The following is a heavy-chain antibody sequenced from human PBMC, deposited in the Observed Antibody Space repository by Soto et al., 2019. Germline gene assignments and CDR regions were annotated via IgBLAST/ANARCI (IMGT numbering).Heavy chain of an antibody. CDR2: IYWDDDK. Sequence: QITLKESGPTLVKPTQTLTLTCTFSGFSLSTSGVGVGWIRQPPGTALEWLALIYWDDDKRYSPSLKSRPTTTKDTSKNPVVLTMTNMDTVYTATYYCAHEGGRGYCSGGSCYYYYGMDVCGQGTTVTVSS. CDR1: GFSLSTSGVG. CDR3: AHEGGRGYCSGGSCYYYYGMDV. J-gene: IGHJ6*02. D-gene: IGHD2-15*01. V-gene: IGHV2-5*02.